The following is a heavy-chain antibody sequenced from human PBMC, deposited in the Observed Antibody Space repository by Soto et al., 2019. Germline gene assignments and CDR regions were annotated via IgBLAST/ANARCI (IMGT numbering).Heavy chain of an antibody. J-gene: IGHJ6*02. D-gene: IGHD2-21*01. CDR2: IYYSGST. V-gene: IGHV4-31*03. CDR1: GVSISSGVYY. Sequence: SETLSLTCTVSGVSISSGVYYWSWIRQHPGKGLEWIGYIYYSGSTYYNPSLKSRVTISVDTSKNQFSLKLSSVTAADTAVYYCAASCVGCGGFNYYGMDVWGQGTTVTVSS. CDR3: AASCVGCGGFNYYGMDV.